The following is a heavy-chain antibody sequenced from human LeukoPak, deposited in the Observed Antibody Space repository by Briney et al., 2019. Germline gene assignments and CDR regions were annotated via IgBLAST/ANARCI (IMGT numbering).Heavy chain of an antibody. D-gene: IGHD3-10*01. J-gene: IGHJ6*02. CDR3: ARVRGVLWFGELPY. CDR1: GFTFSSYA. V-gene: IGHV3-30-3*01. CDR2: ISYDGSNK. Sequence: GGSLRLSCAASGFTFSSYAMHWVCQAPGKGLEWVAVISYDGSNKYYADSVKGRFTISRDNSKNTLYLQMNSLRAEDTAVYYCARVRGVLWFGELPYWGQGTTVTVSS.